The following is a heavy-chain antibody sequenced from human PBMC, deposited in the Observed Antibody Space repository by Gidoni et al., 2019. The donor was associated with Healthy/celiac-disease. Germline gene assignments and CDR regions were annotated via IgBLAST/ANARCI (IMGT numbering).Heavy chain of an antibody. CDR1: GFTFSSYG. J-gene: IGHJ6*02. D-gene: IGHD3-16*01. CDR3: ARDSGGLYYGMDV. V-gene: IGHV3-33*01. Sequence: QVQLVESGGGVVQPGRSLRLSCAASGFTFSSYGMHWVRQAPGKGLEWVAVIWYDGSNKYYADSVKGRFTISRDNSKNTLYLQMNSLRAEDTAVYYCARDSGGLYYGMDVWGQGTTVTVSS. CDR2: IWYDGSNK.